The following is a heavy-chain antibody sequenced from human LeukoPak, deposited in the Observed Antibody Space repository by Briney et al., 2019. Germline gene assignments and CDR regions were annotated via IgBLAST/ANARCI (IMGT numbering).Heavy chain of an antibody. Sequence: PGGSLRLSCVASGFTFSSYSMNWVRQAPGKGLEWVSSISSSSSYIYYADSVKGRFTISRDNSKNTLYLQMNSLRAEDTAVYYCAKGPPGRYYDSSGYYSFDYWGQGTLVTVSS. CDR3: AKGPPGRYYDSSGYYSFDY. CDR1: GFTFSSYS. CDR2: ISSSSSYI. D-gene: IGHD3-22*01. V-gene: IGHV3-21*01. J-gene: IGHJ4*02.